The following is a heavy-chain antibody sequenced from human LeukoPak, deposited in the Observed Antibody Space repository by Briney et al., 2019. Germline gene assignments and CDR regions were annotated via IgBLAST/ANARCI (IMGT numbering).Heavy chain of an antibody. CDR3: ARDLPHSGLSLGYGMDV. CDR2: TYYRSKWYN. J-gene: IGHJ6*02. V-gene: IGHV6-1*01. Sequence: SQTLSLTCAISGDSVSSNSAAWNWIRQSPSRGLGWLGRTYYRSKWYNDYAVSVKSRITINPDTSKNQFSLQLNSVTPEDTAVYYCARDLPHSGLSLGYGMDVWGQGTTVTVSS. CDR1: GDSVSSNSAA. D-gene: IGHD2-15*01.